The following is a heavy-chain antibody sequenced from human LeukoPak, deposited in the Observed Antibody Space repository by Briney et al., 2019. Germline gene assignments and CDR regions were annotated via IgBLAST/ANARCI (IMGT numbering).Heavy chain of an antibody. CDR3: ARVKDSSGGMDV. Sequence: GGSLRLSCAASGFTFSSYSMNWVRQAPGKGLEWVSSISSSSSYIYYADSVKGRFTISRDNAENSLYLQMNSLRAEDTAVYYCARVKDSSGGMDVWGQGTTVTVSS. D-gene: IGHD6-19*01. CDR1: GFTFSSYS. J-gene: IGHJ6*02. CDR2: ISSSSSYI. V-gene: IGHV3-21*01.